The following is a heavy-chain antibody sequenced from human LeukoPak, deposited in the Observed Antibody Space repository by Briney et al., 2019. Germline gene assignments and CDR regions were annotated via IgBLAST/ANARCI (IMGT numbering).Heavy chain of an antibody. J-gene: IGHJ4*02. CDR3: ARDNGYKFDY. Sequence: GGSLRLSCEVSGFTFSSYWMNWVRQVPGKGLAWISHINTYGTSAIYADSVKGRFTISRDNAKNMLFLQMDSLRAEDTAVYYCARDNGYKFDYWGQGTLVTVSS. CDR2: INTYGTSA. CDR1: GFTFSSYW. V-gene: IGHV3-74*01. D-gene: IGHD5-24*01.